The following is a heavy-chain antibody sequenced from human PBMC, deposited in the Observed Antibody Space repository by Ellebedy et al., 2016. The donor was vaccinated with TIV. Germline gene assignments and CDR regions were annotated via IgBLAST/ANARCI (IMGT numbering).Heavy chain of an antibody. Sequence: SETLSLXXTVSGGSISSYYWSWIRQPAGKGLEWIGRIYTSGSTNYNPSLKSRVTMSVDTSKNQFSLKLSSVTAADTAVYYCAGSYYDILTGYNWWGQGTLVTVSS. J-gene: IGHJ4*02. CDR2: IYTSGST. V-gene: IGHV4-4*07. D-gene: IGHD3-9*01. CDR3: AGSYYDILTGYNW. CDR1: GGSISSYY.